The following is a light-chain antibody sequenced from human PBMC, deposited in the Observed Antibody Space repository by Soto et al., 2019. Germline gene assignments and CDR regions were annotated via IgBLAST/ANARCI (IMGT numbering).Light chain of an antibody. V-gene: IGKV1-5*01. Sequence: DIQMTQSPSTLSASVGDRVTITCRASQSISSWLAWYQQKPGKAPKLLIYDASSLESGVPSRFSGSGSGTEFTLTISSLQPDDFATYYCQQYNSYSWKFDPGPKVDIK. CDR3: QQYNSYSWK. CDR2: DAS. J-gene: IGKJ1*01. CDR1: QSISSW.